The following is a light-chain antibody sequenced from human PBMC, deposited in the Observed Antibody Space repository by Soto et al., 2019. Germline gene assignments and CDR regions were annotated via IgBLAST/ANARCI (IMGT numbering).Light chain of an antibody. CDR2: GAS. Sequence: AVQMTQSPSSLSASVGDSVTITCRASQDIRSDLGWYQQKPGRAPKLLIYGASNLQGGVPSRFSGSGSGTEFTLTIASLQPEDFATYFCLEDYNYHLMFGQGTKVEVK. CDR1: QDIRSD. J-gene: IGKJ1*01. V-gene: IGKV1-6*01. CDR3: LEDYNYHLM.